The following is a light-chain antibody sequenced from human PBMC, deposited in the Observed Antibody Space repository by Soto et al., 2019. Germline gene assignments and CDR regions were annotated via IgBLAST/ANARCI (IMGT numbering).Light chain of an antibody. J-gene: IGKJ4*01. Sequence: EIVLTQSPATLSLSPGERATLSCTASQSVTSNFAWYQQKPGQAPRLLIYGASNRATGIPDRFSGSGSGTDFTLTISRLEPEDFEVYYCQQYGNSPFTFGGGTKVDIK. CDR1: QSVTSN. V-gene: IGKV3-20*01. CDR3: QQYGNSPFT. CDR2: GAS.